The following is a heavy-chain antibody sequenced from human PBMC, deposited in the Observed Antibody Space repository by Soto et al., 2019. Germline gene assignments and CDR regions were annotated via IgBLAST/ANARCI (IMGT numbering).Heavy chain of an antibody. CDR2: ISTYNGKT. D-gene: IGHD6-13*01. J-gene: IGHJ4*02. V-gene: IGHV1-18*01. Sequence: ASVKVSCKTSGYTFSTYSISWVRQAPGQGLEWVGWISTYNGKTNYGQKFQGRVTITTDTSTSTAYMDLRNLRSDDTAVYYCARDRVEAALGTFDQWGQGTLVTVSS. CDR1: GYTFSTYS. CDR3: ARDRVEAALGTFDQ.